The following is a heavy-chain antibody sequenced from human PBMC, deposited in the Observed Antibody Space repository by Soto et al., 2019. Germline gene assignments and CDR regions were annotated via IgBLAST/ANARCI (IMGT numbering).Heavy chain of an antibody. CDR3: ARDYYYDSSGYIFDY. V-gene: IGHV4-4*07. CDR1: GGSISSYY. Sequence: QVQLQESGPGLVKPSETLSLTCTVSGGSISSYYWSWIRQPAGKGLEWIGRIYTSGSTNYNPSLKSRVTMSVDTSKNQCSLKLRSVTAADTAVYYCARDYYYDSSGYIFDYWGQGTLVTVSS. D-gene: IGHD3-22*01. J-gene: IGHJ4*02. CDR2: IYTSGST.